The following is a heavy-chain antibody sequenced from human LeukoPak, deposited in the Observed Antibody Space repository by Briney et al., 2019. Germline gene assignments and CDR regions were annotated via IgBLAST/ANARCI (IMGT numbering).Heavy chain of an antibody. Sequence: SETLSLTCTVSGGSISSSSYYWGWIRQPPGKGLEWIGSIYYSGSTYYNPSLKSRVTISVDTSKNQFSLKLSSVTAADTAVYYCARHGRVEVASGWSNYYYYMDVWGKGTTVTISS. J-gene: IGHJ6*03. CDR3: ARHGRVEVASGWSNYYYYMDV. D-gene: IGHD6-19*01. CDR1: GGSISSSSYY. CDR2: IYYSGST. V-gene: IGHV4-39*01.